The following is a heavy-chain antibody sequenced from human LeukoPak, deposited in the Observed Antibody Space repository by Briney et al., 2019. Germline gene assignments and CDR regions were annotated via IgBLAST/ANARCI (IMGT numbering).Heavy chain of an antibody. D-gene: IGHD3-22*01. CDR2: IIPIFGIA. V-gene: IGHV1-69*04. J-gene: IGHJ4*02. CDR3: ARDRGDYYDSSGYADY. CDR1: GGTFSSYA. Sequence: RASVKVSCKASGGTFSSYAISWVRQAPGQGLEWMGRIIPIFGIANYAQKFQGRVTITADKSTSTAYMELSSLRSEDTAVYYCARDRGDYYDSSGYADYWGQGTLVTVPS.